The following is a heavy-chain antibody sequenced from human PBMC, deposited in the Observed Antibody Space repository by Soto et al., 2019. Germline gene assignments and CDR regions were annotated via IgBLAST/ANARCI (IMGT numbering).Heavy chain of an antibody. Sequence: PSETLSLTCTVSGGSISGYYWSWIRQPPGKGLEWIGYIYYSGSTNYNPSLKSRVTISVDTSKSQFSLKLSSVTAADTAVYYCARDSSSYYFDYWGQGTLVTVS. D-gene: IGHD6-6*01. J-gene: IGHJ4*02. CDR3: ARDSSSYYFDY. CDR1: GGSISGYY. V-gene: IGHV4-59*01. CDR2: IYYSGST.